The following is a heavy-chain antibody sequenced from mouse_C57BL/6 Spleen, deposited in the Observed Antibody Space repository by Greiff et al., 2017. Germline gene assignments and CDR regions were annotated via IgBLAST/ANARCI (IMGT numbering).Heavy chain of an antibody. CDR1: GFTFSSYA. CDR3: ARVIYYYGSGGYFDV. CDR2: ISDGGSYT. V-gene: IGHV5-4*01. D-gene: IGHD1-1*01. Sequence: EVQLQESGGGLVKPGGSLKLSCAASGFTFSSYAMSWVRQTPEKRLEWVATISDGGSYTYYPDNVKGRFTISRDNAKNNLYLQMSHLKSEDTAMYYCARVIYYYGSGGYFDVWGTGTTVTVSS. J-gene: IGHJ1*03.